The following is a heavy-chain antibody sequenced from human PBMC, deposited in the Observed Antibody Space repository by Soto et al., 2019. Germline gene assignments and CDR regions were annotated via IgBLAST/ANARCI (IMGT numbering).Heavy chain of an antibody. CDR2: IIPIFGTA. CDR3: ARETYYYDSSGLDYFDY. V-gene: IGHV1-69*13. Sequence: SVKVSCKASGGTFSSYAISWVRQAPGQGLEWMGGIIPIFGTANYAQKFQGRVTITADESTSTAYMELSSLRSEDTAVYYCARETYYYDSSGLDYFDYWGQGTLVTVSS. CDR1: GGTFSSYA. D-gene: IGHD3-22*01. J-gene: IGHJ4*02.